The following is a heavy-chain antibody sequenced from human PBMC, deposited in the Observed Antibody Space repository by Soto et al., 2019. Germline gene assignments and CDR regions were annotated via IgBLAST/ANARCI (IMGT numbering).Heavy chain of an antibody. J-gene: IGHJ5*02. Sequence: QVQLQESGPGLVKPSETLSLTCTVSGVSISSYYWSWIRQPPGKGLEWIGYIYYSGSTNYNPSLKSRVTISVDTSKNQFSLKLSSVTAADTAVYYCARDRGLAVAAYNWFDPWGQGTLVTVSS. CDR2: IYYSGST. CDR1: GVSISSYY. D-gene: IGHD6-19*01. V-gene: IGHV4-59*01. CDR3: ARDRGLAVAAYNWFDP.